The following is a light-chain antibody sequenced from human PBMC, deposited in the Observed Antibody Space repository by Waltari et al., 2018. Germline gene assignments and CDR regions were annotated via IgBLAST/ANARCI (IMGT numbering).Light chain of an antibody. Sequence: SSELTQDPAVSVALGQTVRITFQGDSLRSYYASWYQQKPGQAPVLVIDGKNNRRSGIPDRCSCSSSGNKASLNITGDQAEDEADYYCNSRDSSGNHVVFGGGNKLTVL. CDR3: NSRDSSGNHVV. CDR1: SLRSYY. V-gene: IGLV3-19*01. CDR2: GKN. J-gene: IGLJ2*01.